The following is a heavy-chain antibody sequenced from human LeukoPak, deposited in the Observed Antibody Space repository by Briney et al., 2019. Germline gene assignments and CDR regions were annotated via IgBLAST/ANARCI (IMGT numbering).Heavy chain of an antibody. Sequence: SETLSLTCTVSGGSISSYYWSWIRQPAGKGLEWIGRIYISGRTTYNPSLKSRVTISPDTSKNQFSLKLISVTAADTAVYYCARGYWFYFDYWGQGTLVTVSS. J-gene: IGHJ4*02. CDR1: GGSISSYY. V-gene: IGHV4-4*07. D-gene: IGHD2-8*02. CDR3: ARGYWFYFDY. CDR2: IYISGRT.